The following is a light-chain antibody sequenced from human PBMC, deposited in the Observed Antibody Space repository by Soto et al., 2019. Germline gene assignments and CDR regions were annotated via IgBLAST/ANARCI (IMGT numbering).Light chain of an antibody. CDR3: HQYDNAPQT. CDR2: GAS. J-gene: IGKJ2*01. Sequence: EIVLTQSPGALALSPGERAILSCRAGQSVSSSYLAWYRQKPGQAPSLLIYGASSRATGIPDRFSGSGSGTDFTLTISRLEPEDFAVYYCHQYDNAPQTYGQGTKVDIK. V-gene: IGKV3-20*01. CDR1: QSVSSSY.